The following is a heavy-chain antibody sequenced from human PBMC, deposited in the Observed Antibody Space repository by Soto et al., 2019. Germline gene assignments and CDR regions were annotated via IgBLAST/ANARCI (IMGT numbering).Heavy chain of an antibody. CDR1: GFTFSSYW. CDR2: INSDGSST. V-gene: IGHV3-74*01. D-gene: IGHD2-15*01. CDR3: VRTSLVVAAATREDY. J-gene: IGHJ4*02. Sequence: EVQLVESGGGLVQPGVSLRLSCAASGFTFSSYWMHWVRQAPGKGLVWVSCINSDGSSTNYADSVKGRFTISRDNAKNTLYLQMNSLRAEDTAVYYCVRTSLVVAAATREDYWGQGTLVTVSS.